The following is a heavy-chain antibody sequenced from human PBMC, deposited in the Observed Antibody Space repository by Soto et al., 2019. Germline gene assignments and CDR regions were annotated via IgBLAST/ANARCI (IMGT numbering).Heavy chain of an antibody. Sequence: QVQLVQSGAEVKKPGSSVKVSCKTSGGTFRTSAISWVRQAPGHGLEWMGGIMPVFPTPDYAQKFQGSVTINADESTSTAYMELSSLGSEDTAVYYCARDKDRQQLGGNYYYIMDVWGQGTTVTVSS. CDR3: ARDKDRQQLGGNYYYIMDV. J-gene: IGHJ6*02. CDR2: IMPVFPTP. D-gene: IGHD3-3*02. CDR1: GGTFRTSA. V-gene: IGHV1-69*12.